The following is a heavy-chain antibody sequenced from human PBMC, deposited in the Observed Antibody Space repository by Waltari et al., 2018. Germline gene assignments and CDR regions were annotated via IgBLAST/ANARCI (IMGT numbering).Heavy chain of an antibody. J-gene: IGHJ4*02. CDR1: GYTFTGYS. Sequence: QVQLVQSGAEVKKPGASVNGYCQSSGYTFTGYSIPRVRQAPGQGLEWVGWINPNSGDTSHSERFQGRVAMTRDTSTSRVYMELSRLRSDDTAVYYCARDRRPYDVLTGYPGGYWGQGTLVTVSS. CDR2: INPNSGDT. D-gene: IGHD3-9*01. CDR3: ARDRRPYDVLTGYPGGY. V-gene: IGHV1-2*02.